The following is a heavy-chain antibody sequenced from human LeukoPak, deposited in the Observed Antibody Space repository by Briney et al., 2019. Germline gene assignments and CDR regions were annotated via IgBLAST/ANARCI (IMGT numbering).Heavy chain of an antibody. J-gene: IGHJ6*02. CDR1: GSTFSDYY. CDR3: ARSNSYGYVRTMDV. CDR2: ITTSGSTI. Sequence: GGSLRLSCVASGSTFSDYYMNWIRQAPGKGLEWVSYITTSGSTIYYIDSVKGRFTISRDNAKNPLYLQMNSLRAEDTAVYYCARSNSYGYVRTMDVWGQGTTVTVSS. V-gene: IGHV3-11*01. D-gene: IGHD5-18*01.